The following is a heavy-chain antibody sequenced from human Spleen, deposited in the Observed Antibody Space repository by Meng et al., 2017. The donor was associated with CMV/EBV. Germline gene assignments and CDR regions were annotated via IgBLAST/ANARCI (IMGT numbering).Heavy chain of an antibody. J-gene: IGHJ3*02. V-gene: IGHV1-46*02. D-gene: IGHD2-2*01. Sequence: SGYALNRYYMRWVRQAPGQGLEWMGIIHPSGSSTSNAQKFQGRVTMTRDTSTSTVYMELSRLRSEDTAVYYCARGPNLPAAMETFDIWGQGTMVTVSS. CDR3: ARGPNLPAAMETFDI. CDR1: GYALNRYY. CDR2: IHPSGSST.